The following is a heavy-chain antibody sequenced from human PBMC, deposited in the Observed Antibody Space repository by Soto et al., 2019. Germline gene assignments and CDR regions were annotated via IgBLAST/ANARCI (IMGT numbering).Heavy chain of an antibody. Sequence: SETLSLTCAVYGESFSGYYWSWIRQPPGKGLEWIGEINHSGSTNYNPSLKSRVTISVDTSKNQFSLKLSSVTAADTAVYYCARGVHVTNYDISRGEFDYWGQRTLVTVSS. CDR2: INHSGST. CDR3: ARGVHVTNYDISRGEFDY. V-gene: IGHV4-34*01. D-gene: IGHD3-22*01. J-gene: IGHJ4*02. CDR1: GESFSGYY.